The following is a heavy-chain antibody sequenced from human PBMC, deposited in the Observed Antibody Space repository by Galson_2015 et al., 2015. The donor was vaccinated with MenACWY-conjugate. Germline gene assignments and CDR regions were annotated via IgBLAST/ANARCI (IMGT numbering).Heavy chain of an antibody. CDR3: TWRVIAILRGAFEF. Sequence: QSGAEVKKPGESLTISCQGSGSIFSTYWIAWVRQMPGKGLEWVGMIYPGDTYIRNNPSFEGQVTMSVDKSISTAYPRWSSLKASDSAMYLFTWRVIAILRGAFEFWGQGSMVSVSS. D-gene: IGHD3-10*01. V-gene: IGHV5-51*01. CDR1: GSIFSTYW. CDR2: IYPGDTYI. J-gene: IGHJ3*01.